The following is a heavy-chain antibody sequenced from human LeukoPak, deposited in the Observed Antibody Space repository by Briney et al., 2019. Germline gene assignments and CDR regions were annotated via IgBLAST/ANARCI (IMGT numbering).Heavy chain of an antibody. Sequence: GESLKISCKGSGYSFTTTYWIAWVRQMPGKGLEWMGIIDPGNSDTRYSPSFQGQVTISADRSISTAYLQWSSLKASDTAMYYCARLSPAPPVNPHRFWFDPWGQGTLVTVSS. J-gene: IGHJ5*02. V-gene: IGHV5-51*01. CDR2: IDPGNSDT. CDR1: GYSFTTTYW. CDR3: ARLSPAPPVNPHRFWFDP. D-gene: IGHD4-11*01.